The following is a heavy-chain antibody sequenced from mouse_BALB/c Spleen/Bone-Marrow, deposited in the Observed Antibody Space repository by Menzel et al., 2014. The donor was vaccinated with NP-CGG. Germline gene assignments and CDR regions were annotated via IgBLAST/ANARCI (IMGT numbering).Heavy chain of an antibody. J-gene: IGHJ2*01. CDR3: TRWGLRRIDY. CDR2: IYPGSSSS. D-gene: IGHD2-4*01. CDR1: GYTFTSYW. V-gene: IGHV1S22*01. Sequence: LQQSGSELVRPGASVKLSCKASGYTFTSYWMHWVKQRPGQGLEWTGNIYPGSSSSNYDEKFKSKATLTVDTSSSTAYMQLTSLTSEDSAIYYCTRWGLRRIDYWGQGTTLTVSS.